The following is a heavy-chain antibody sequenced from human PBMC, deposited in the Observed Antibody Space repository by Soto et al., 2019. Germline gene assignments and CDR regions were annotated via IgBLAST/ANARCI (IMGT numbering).Heavy chain of an antibody. CDR1: GFTFSSYA. CDR3: AKEGSGSYNYAGSYYGMDV. CDR2: ISGSGGST. Sequence: PGGSLRLSCAASGFTFSSYAMSWVRQAPGKGLEWVSAISGSGGSTYYADSVKGRFTISRDNSKNTLYLQMNSLRAEDTAVYYCAKEGSGSYNYAGSYYGMDVWGQGTTVTVSS. J-gene: IGHJ6*02. D-gene: IGHD1-26*01. V-gene: IGHV3-23*01.